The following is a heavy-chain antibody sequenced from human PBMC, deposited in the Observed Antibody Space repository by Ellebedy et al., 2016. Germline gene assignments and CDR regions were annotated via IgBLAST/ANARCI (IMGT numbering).Heavy chain of an antibody. CDR3: TTDGSEWSRDY. D-gene: IGHD3-3*01. Sequence: GGSLRLSXVGSGFTFSVRGMTWVRQAPGKGLEWVATISRAPDPYYADSVKGRFTISRNNGMNSVFLQMNSLRVEDTALYYCTTDGSEWSRDYWGQGTLVTVSS. CDR1: GFTFSVRG. J-gene: IGHJ4*02. CDR2: ISRAPDP. V-gene: IGHV3-69-1*01.